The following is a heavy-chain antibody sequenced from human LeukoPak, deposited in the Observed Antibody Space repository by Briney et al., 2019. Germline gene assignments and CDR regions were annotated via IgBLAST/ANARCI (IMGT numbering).Heavy chain of an antibody. CDR1: GFTFDDYA. V-gene: IGHV3-9*01. D-gene: IGHD1-26*01. CDR2: ISWDSGSI. CDR3: AKERAFYSGSLYFDY. Sequence: GGSLRLSCAASGFTFDDYAMHWVRQAPGKGLEWVSGISWDSGSIDYADSVKGRFTISRDNAKNSLYLQMNSLRAEDTAVYYCAKERAFYSGSLYFDYWGQGTLVTVSS. J-gene: IGHJ4*02.